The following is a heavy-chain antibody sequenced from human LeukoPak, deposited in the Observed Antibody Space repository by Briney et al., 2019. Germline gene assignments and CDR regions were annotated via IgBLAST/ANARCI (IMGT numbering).Heavy chain of an antibody. J-gene: IGHJ6*02. CDR2: IKPKSDDT. D-gene: IGHD3-16*01. Sequence: ASVKVSCEASGYSFNVYYIHWVRQAPGQGLEWMGWIKPKSDDTNYGQNFQGRVTMTRDTSISTAYMELGGLRSDDTAVYYCARVDEGGHFSYYGMDAWGQGTTVTVSS. V-gene: IGHV1-2*02. CDR3: ARVDEGGHFSYYGMDA. CDR1: GYSFNVYY.